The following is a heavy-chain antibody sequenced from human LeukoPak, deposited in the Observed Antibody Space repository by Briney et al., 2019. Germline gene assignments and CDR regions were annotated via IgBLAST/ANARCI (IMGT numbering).Heavy chain of an antibody. CDR3: ARHHFSRGFLYCFFDI. Sequence: SETLSLTSIVSVGSFTSYYYSWRRQPPEQLLEWIGYIHTNGTTNYNPSVKSRFTISVDTSKNQFSLRLSSVTAADATVYYCARHHFSRGFLYCFFDIGGRGTLVTASS. J-gene: IGHJ2*01. CDR2: IHTNGTT. CDR1: VGSFTSYY. V-gene: IGHV4-4*09. D-gene: IGHD2/OR15-2a*01.